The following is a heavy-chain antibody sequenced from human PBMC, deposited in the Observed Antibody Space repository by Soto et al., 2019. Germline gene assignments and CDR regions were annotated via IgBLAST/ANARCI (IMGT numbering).Heavy chain of an antibody. V-gene: IGHV1-69*04. CDR1: GGTFSCYA. D-gene: IGHD3-22*01. CDR2: IIPILGIA. J-gene: IGHJ3*02. CDR3: ARAEGHYYDSSGSRDAFDI. Sequence: QVQLVQSGAEVKKHGSSVKVSCKASGGTFSCYAISWVRQAPGQGLEWMGRIIPILGIANYAQKFQGRVTITADKSTSTAYMELSSLRSEDTAVYYCARAEGHYYDSSGSRDAFDIWGQGTMVTVSS.